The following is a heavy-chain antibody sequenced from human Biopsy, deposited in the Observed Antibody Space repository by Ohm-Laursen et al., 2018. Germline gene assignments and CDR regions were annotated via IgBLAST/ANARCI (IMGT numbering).Heavy chain of an antibody. V-gene: IGHV4-39*01. CDR3: ARDYDTSGYYYVS. CDR1: GGSISNNNYY. Sequence: GTLSLTCTVSGGSISNNNYYWGWLRQPPGKGLVWIGSIFYRGSTHYKPSLKSRVNISVYTSKNKFSLKINSVTAADTAVYYFARDYDTSGYYYVSWGQGTLVTVSS. D-gene: IGHD3-22*01. J-gene: IGHJ5*02. CDR2: IFYRGST.